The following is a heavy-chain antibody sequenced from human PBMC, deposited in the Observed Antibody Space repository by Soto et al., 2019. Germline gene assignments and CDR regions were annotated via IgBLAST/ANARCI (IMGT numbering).Heavy chain of an antibody. D-gene: IGHD2-15*01. CDR2: TKQDGSEK. CDR3: AREGVAATLAFDI. J-gene: IGHJ3*02. CDR1: GFTFSSSW. V-gene: IGHV3-7*01. Sequence: GGSLRLSCAASGFTFSSSWMSWVRQAPGKGLEWVANTKQDGSEKYYEESVKGRFTISRDNAKNSLYMQMNSLRAEHTAVYYCAREGVAATLAFDIWGEGTMVTVSS.